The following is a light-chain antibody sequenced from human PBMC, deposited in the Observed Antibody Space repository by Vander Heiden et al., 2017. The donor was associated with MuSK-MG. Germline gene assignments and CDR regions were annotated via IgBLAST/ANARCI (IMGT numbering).Light chain of an antibody. CDR1: QSVSSSY. V-gene: IGKV3-20*01. J-gene: IGKJ1*01. CDR2: GAS. Sequence: EFELKQSQDTLSLSPGEGATLSSRARQSVSSSYLAWYQQRPGQAPRLLIYGASSMASGIPDRFSGSGSGTDFTLTISRLEPEDFAVYYCQRYCSASWTFGQGTKVEIK. CDR3: QRYCSASWT.